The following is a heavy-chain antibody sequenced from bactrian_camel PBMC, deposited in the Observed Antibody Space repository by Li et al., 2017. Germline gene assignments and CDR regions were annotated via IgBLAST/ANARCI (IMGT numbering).Heavy chain of an antibody. CDR3: AADFENRRCYPGPWYADRGYTY. CDR1: GFTFSSAS. V-gene: IGHV3S6*01. CDR2: IWSGAGTT. Sequence: VESGGDFVQPGGSLRLSCAASGFTFSSASMNWVRLAPGKGLEWICEIWSGAGTTYYADSVKGRFTISEDKNQNTLYLQMNVLKTEDTAVYYCAADFENRRCYPGPWYADRGYTYWGQGTQVTVS. D-gene: IGHD5*01. J-gene: IGHJ4*01.